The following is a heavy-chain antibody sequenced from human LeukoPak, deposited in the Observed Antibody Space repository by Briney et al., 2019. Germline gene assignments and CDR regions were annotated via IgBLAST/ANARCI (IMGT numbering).Heavy chain of an antibody. Sequence: PSQTLSLTCSVSGGSINSGGYYWTWIRQLPGKGLEWIGFISHSGNTYYNSSLKSRVIMSVDTSKNQFTLILSSVTAADTALYYCARDPSFGGSSRFDLWGRGTLVIVSS. CDR2: ISHSGNT. J-gene: IGHJ2*01. V-gene: IGHV4-31*03. CDR3: ARDPSFGGSSRFDL. D-gene: IGHD6-6*01. CDR1: GGSINSGGYY.